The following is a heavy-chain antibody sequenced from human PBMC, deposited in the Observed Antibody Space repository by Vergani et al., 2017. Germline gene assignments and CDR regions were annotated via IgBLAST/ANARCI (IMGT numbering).Heavy chain of an antibody. CDR3: ARKGQVPDYYGMDV. J-gene: IGHJ6*02. D-gene: IGHD2-2*01. CDR2: IYSGGST. CDR1: GFTVSSNY. Sequence: EVQLVASGGGLVQPGGSLRLSCAASGFTVSSNYMSWVRQAPGKGREWVSVIYSGGSTDYADSVKGIFTIYRDNSKNTLYLQRNSLRAEDTAVYYCARKGQVPDYYGMDVWGQGTTVTVSS. V-gene: IGHV3-66*01.